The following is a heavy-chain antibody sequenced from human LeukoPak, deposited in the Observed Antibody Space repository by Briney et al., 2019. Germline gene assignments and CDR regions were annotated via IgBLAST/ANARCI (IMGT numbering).Heavy chain of an antibody. J-gene: IGHJ5*02. CDR1: GFTFSDHS. V-gene: IGHV3-74*01. CDR2: INADGGGA. CDR3: TRDTYYRNGDCFWA. Sequence: PGGSLRLSCVGSGFTFSDHSLHWVRQDPGKGLTWVSRINADGGGAIFAHFVKGRFAISRDNANNTLYLEMNSLTAEDTGVYFCTRDTYYRNGDCFWAWGQGTLVIVSS. D-gene: IGHD3-16*02.